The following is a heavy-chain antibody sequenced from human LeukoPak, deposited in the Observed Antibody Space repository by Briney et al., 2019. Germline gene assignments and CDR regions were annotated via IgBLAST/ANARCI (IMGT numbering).Heavy chain of an antibody. D-gene: IGHD5-24*01. CDR3: ARSERWLQSYYFDY. CDR2: IIPILGIA. V-gene: IGHV1-69*04. Sequence: ASVKVSCKASGGTFSSYAISWVRQAPGQGLEWMGRIIPILGIANYAQKFQGRVTITADKSTSTAYMELSSLRSEDTAVYYCARSERWLQSYYFDYWGQGTLVTVSS. CDR1: GGTFSSYA. J-gene: IGHJ4*02.